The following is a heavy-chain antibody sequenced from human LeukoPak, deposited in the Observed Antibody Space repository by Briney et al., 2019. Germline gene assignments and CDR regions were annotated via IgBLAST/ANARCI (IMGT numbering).Heavy chain of an antibody. V-gene: IGHV3-48*03. CDR3: ATNPRPIGGDRGHLFDY. CDR1: GFIFSYNE. CDR2: IGISGDRI. Sequence: GGSLRLSCVASGFIFSYNEMNWVRQAPGKGQEWISFIGISGDRIYYEDYVKGRFAISRADGKKSLFLQLSGLRAEDTAVYYCATNPRPIGGDRGHLFDYWGQGTLVNVSS. D-gene: IGHD1-26*01. J-gene: IGHJ4*02.